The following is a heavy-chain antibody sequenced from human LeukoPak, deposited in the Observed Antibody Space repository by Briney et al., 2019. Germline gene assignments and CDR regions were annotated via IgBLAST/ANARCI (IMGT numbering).Heavy chain of an antibody. J-gene: IGHJ4*02. V-gene: IGHV3-33*01. CDR3: ARIGYSSSCFDY. D-gene: IGHD6-13*01. CDR2: ISYDGSDK. Sequence: GGSLRLSCAASNFTFGSYGMNWVRHVPGKGLEWVAYISYDGSDKYYTDSVKGRFTISRDNAKNTLYLQMNSVRAEDTAVYYCARIGYSSSCFDYWGLGTLVTVSS. CDR1: NFTFGSYG.